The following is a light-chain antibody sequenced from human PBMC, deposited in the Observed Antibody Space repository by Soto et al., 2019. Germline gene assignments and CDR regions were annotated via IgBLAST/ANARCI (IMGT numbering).Light chain of an antibody. J-gene: IGLJ1*01. CDR2: EVT. CDR1: SSDIGGYNY. CDR3: TSYTSSSTYV. V-gene: IGLV2-14*01. Sequence: QSALTQPGSVSGSPGQSITISCTGTSSDIGGYNYVSWYQQHPGKAPKLMIYEVTNRPSGVSHRFSGSKSGNTASLTISGLQAEDEADYYCTSYTSSSTYVFGTGTKVTVL.